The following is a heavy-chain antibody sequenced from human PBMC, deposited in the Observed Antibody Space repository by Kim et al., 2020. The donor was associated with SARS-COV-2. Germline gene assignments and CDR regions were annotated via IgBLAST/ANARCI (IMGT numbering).Heavy chain of an antibody. CDR2: INAGNGNT. Sequence: ASVKVSCKASGYTFTSYAMHWVRQAPGQRLEWMGWINAGNGNTKYSQKFQGRVTITRDTSASTPYMELSSLRSEDTAVYYCARDPEGIAVAVPRFDYWGQGTLVTVSS. D-gene: IGHD6-19*01. CDR3: ARDPEGIAVAVPRFDY. CDR1: GYTFTSYA. V-gene: IGHV1-3*01. J-gene: IGHJ4*02.